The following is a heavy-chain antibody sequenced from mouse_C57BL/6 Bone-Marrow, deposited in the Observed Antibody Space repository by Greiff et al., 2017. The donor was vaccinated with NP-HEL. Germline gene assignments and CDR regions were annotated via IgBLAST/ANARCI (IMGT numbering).Heavy chain of an antibody. CDR1: GYTFTSYW. D-gene: IGHD1-1*01. Sequence: VQLQQPGAELVKPGASVKLSCKASGYTFTSYWMHWVKQRPGQGLEWIGMIHPNSGSTNYNEKFKSKATLTVDKSSSTAYMQLSSLTSEDSAVYYCVCGLLRDGSFEVWGTEGTVTVSS. J-gene: IGHJ1*03. V-gene: IGHV1-64*01. CDR2: IHPNSGST. CDR3: VCGLLRDGSFEV.